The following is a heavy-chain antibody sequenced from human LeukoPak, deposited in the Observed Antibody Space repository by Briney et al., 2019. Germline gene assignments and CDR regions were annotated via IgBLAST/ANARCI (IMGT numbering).Heavy chain of an antibody. J-gene: IGHJ4*02. Sequence: GGSLRLSCAASGFTFSSYAMSWVRQAPGKGLERVSGISGSGGSTYYADSVKGRFTISRDNAKNTLYLQMNSLRAEDTAVYYCATPRGSGSYLAFDYWGQGTLVTVSS. CDR3: ATPRGSGSYLAFDY. CDR2: ISGSGGST. CDR1: GFTFSSYA. V-gene: IGHV3-23*01. D-gene: IGHD1-26*01.